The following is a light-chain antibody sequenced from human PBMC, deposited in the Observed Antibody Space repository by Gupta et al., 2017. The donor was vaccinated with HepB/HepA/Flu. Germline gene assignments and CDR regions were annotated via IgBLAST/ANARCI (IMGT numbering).Light chain of an antibody. J-gene: IGKJ5*01. CDR2: DAS. CDR3: QQRNYGPRPIT. Sequence: EIVLTQSPATLSLSPGERATLSCRASQSVSSYLAWYQQKPGQAPRLLIYDASNRATGIPARFSGSGSGTDFTLTISSLGPEDFAVYYCQQRNYGPRPITFGQGTQMEIK. V-gene: IGKV3-11*01. CDR1: QSVSSY.